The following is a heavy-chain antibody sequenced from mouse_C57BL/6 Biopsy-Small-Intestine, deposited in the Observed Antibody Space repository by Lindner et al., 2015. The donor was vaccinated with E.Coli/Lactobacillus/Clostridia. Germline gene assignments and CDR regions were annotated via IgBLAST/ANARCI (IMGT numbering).Heavy chain of an antibody. Sequence: SVKVSCKTSGYTFTGHYIHWVRQAPGQGLEWMGWVSPNTGDTNFARKFQGRVTLTRDTSINTAYMELSSLNPDDTAVYYCARALVVTAGRFFDFWGQGSLVTVSS. CDR1: GYTFTGHY. CDR2: VSPNTGDT. CDR3: ARALVVTAGRFFDF. J-gene: IGHJ4*01. V-gene: IGHV1-53*01. D-gene: IGHD1-1*02.